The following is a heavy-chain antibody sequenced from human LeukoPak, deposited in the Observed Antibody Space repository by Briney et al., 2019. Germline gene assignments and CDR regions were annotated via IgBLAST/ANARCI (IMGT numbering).Heavy chain of an antibody. V-gene: IGHV1-69*13. Sequence: SVKVSCKASGGTFSNYAISWVRQAPGRGLEWMGGIIPIFGTPNYAQKFQDRVTITADESTSTVYMELSSLRSEDTAVYYCARDLSGYSYVEGSDWGQGTLVTVSS. CDR1: GGTFSNYA. CDR3: ARDLSGYSYVEGSD. CDR2: IIPIFGTP. D-gene: IGHD5-18*01. J-gene: IGHJ4*02.